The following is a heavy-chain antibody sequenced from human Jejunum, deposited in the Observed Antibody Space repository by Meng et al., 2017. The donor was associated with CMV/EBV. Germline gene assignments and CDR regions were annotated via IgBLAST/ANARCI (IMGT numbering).Heavy chain of an antibody. Sequence: SGYSFASNWIGGVRQVPGKGPEWMGVIFPDDSDTRYSPSFQGQVTISADKSISTAYLQWSSLKASDTAMYYCARRGKESERRNWFDPWGQGTLVTVSS. V-gene: IGHV5-51*01. J-gene: IGHJ5*02. CDR3: ARRGKESERRNWFDP. D-gene: IGHD1-1*01. CDR2: IFPDDSDT. CDR1: GYSFASNW.